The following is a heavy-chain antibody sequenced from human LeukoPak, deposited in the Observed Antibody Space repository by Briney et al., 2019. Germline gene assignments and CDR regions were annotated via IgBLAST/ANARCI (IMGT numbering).Heavy chain of an antibody. V-gene: IGHV7-4-1*02. CDR1: EYTFSNYD. J-gene: IGHJ4*02. CDR3: ARCDLTI. D-gene: IGHD4/OR15-4a*01. Sequence: ASVKVSCKASEYTFSNYDINWVRQAPGQGLEWMGWINTNTGNPTFVPGFTGRFVFSFDTSVSTSYLQITSLKAEDTAVYYCARCDLTIWGQGTLVTGPS. CDR2: INTNTGNP.